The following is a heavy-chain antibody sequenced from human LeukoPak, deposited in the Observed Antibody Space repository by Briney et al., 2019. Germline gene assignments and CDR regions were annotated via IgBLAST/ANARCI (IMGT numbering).Heavy chain of an antibody. J-gene: IGHJ5*02. V-gene: IGHV4-4*02. D-gene: IGHD3-16*01. CDR3: ARVSWPGRGSRFDP. CDR1: GGSITSNYW. Sequence: SGTLSLTCVVSGGSITSNYWWSWVRQPPGKGLEWIGYIYNSGSTNYNPSLKSRVTMSIDTSKNQFSLKLSSVTAADTAVYSCARVSWPGRGSRFDPWGQGTLVTVSS. CDR2: IYNSGST.